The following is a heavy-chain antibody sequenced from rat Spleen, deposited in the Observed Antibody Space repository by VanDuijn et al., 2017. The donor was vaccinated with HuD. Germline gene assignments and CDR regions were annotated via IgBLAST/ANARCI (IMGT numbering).Heavy chain of an antibody. CDR2: ISTGGGNT. V-gene: IGHV5S13*01. CDR3: ARGGYNYGWFAY. Sequence: EVQLVESGGGLVQPGRSLKLSCAASGFTYSNYVMAWVSQAPTKGLEWVASISTGGGNTYYRDSVKGRVTISRDNAKNTLYLQMDSLRSEDTATYYCARGGYNYGWFAYWGQGTLVTVSS. D-gene: IGHD1-9*01. J-gene: IGHJ3*01. CDR1: GFTYSNYV.